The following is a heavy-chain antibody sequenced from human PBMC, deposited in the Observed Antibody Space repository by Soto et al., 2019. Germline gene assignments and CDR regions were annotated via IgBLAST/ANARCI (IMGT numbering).Heavy chain of an antibody. CDR3: AREDPYCSGGTCYKLKAGMDV. CDR1: GYTFTSYA. J-gene: IGHJ6*02. CDR2: INAGNGNT. Sequence: ASVKVSCKASGYTFTSYAMHWVRQAPGQRLEWMGWINAGNGNTKYSQKFQGRVTITRDTSASTAYMELSSLRSEDTAVYYCAREDPYCSGGTCYKLKAGMDVWGQGTTVTVSS. V-gene: IGHV1-3*01. D-gene: IGHD2-15*01.